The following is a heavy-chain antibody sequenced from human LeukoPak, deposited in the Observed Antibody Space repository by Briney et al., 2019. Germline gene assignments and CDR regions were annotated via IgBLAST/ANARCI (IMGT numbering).Heavy chain of an antibody. CDR1: GFTFSSYS. CDR2: ISSSSYI. J-gene: IGHJ4*02. Sequence: GGSLRLSCAASGFTFSSYSMNWVRQAPGKGLEWVSSISSSSYIYYADSVKGRFTISRDNAKNSLYLQMNSLRAEDTAVYYCARGLGYCSSTSCFNFDYWGQGTLVTVSS. D-gene: IGHD2-2*01. CDR3: ARGLGYCSSTSCFNFDY. V-gene: IGHV3-21*01.